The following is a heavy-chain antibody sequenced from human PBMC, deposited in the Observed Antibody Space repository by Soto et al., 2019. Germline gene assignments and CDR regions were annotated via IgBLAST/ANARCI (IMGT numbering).Heavy chain of an antibody. J-gene: IGHJ6*02. CDR2: ISGSGGRT. Sequence: EVQLLESGGGLVQPGGSLRLSCAASGFTFSGYAMSWVRQAPGKGLECLSVISGSGGRTYYADSVKGRLTISRDNSKNTVYLQMNSLRAEDTAVYYCAKFHGSGSYHQGYYGLDVWGQGTTVTVSS. CDR3: AKFHGSGSYHQGYYGLDV. V-gene: IGHV3-23*01. CDR1: GFTFSGYA. D-gene: IGHD3-10*01.